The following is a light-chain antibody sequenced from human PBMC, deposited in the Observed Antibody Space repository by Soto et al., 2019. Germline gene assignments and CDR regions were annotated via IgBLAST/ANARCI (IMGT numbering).Light chain of an antibody. J-gene: IGLJ3*02. V-gene: IGLV2-14*01. Sequence: QSALAQPASVSGSLGQSITISCTGTSSDVGGYNFVSWYQQHPGKAPKLMIYEVNNRPSGVSNRFSGSKSGNTASLTISGLQAEDEVDYYCSSWTSSTTQVLGGGTKVTVL. CDR3: SSWTSSTTQV. CDR2: EVN. CDR1: SSDVGGYNF.